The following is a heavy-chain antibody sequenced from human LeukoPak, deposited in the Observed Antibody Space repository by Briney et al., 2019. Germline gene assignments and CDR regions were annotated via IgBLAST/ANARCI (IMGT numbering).Heavy chain of an antibody. CDR2: ISGSGNST. CDR3: ARSLTYFCCKYCDS. V-gene: IGHV3-23*01. CDR1: GFTYSSYA. J-gene: IGHJ4*02. Sequence: GGSLRLFCGASGFTYSSYAMSGLRQAPGKGLEWVSAISGSGNSTYNADSVKGRSTVSRDNSKSTLYLQMNNLRAEDTAVYYCARSLTYFCCKYCDSWGRGTLVTVSS. D-gene: IGHD2-15*01.